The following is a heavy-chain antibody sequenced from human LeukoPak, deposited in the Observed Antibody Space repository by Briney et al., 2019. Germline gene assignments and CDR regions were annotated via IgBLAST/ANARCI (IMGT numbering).Heavy chain of an antibody. J-gene: IGHJ4*02. CDR2: IKSKTDGGTT. CDR3: TVLYSYGPNYFDY. CDR1: GFTFSNAW. Sequence: GGPLRLSCAASGFTFSNAWMSWVRQAPGKGLEWVGRIKSKTDGGTTDYAAPVKGRFTISRDDSKNTLYLQMNSLKTEDTAVYYCTVLYSYGPNYFDYWGQGTLVTVSS. V-gene: IGHV3-15*01. D-gene: IGHD5-18*01.